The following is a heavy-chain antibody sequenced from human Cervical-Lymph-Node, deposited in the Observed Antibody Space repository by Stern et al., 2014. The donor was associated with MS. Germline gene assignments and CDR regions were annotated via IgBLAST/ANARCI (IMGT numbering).Heavy chain of an antibody. CDR3: ARQRYFDY. Sequence: VQLVQSGPEVKRPGESLKISCQASGYTFTSYWIGWVRQMPGKGLEWIAYLFPGGSDNRNTPSFQGQVTLAADKSSSTAYWQWNNLKASDTAIYYWARQRYFDYWGQGTLVTVSS. CDR1: GYTFTSYW. CDR2: LFPGGSDN. J-gene: IGHJ4*02. V-gene: IGHV5-51*01.